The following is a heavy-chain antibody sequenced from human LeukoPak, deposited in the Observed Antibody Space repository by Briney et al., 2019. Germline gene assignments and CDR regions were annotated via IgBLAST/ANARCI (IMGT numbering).Heavy chain of an antibody. V-gene: IGHV4-59*12. CDR2: IYYSGST. CDR1: GGSISSYY. D-gene: IGHD3-10*01. J-gene: IGHJ6*03. Sequence: SETLSLTCTVSGGSISSYYWSWIRQPPGKGLEWIGYIYYSGSTNYNPSLKSRVTISVDTSKNQFSLKLSSVTAADTAVYYCARVSYYYGSGSYYALGYYYYMDVWGKGTTVTISS. CDR3: ARVSYYYGSGSYYALGYYYYMDV.